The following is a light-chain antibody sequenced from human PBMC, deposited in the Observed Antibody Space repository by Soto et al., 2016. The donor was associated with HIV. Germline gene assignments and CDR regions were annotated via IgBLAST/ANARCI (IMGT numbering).Light chain of an antibody. CDR3: MQGTQPPHT. V-gene: IGKV2-30*02. Sequence: DVVMTQSPLSLPVTLGQPASISCRSSQSLVHSDGNTYLNWFQQRPGQSPRRLIYKVSNRDSGVPDRFSGSGSGTDFTLKISRVEAEDVGVYYCMQGTQPPHTFGQGTKLEI. CDR2: KVS. J-gene: IGKJ2*01. CDR1: QSLVHSDGNTY.